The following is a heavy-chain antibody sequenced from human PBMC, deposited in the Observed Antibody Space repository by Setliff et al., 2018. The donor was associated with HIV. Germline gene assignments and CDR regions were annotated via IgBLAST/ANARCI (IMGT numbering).Heavy chain of an antibody. J-gene: IGHJ3*02. D-gene: IGHD3-10*02. CDR2: IYTGDSGT. Sequence: ISCRAFGNSFDNHWIAWVRQRPGKGPEWMGFIYTGDSGTKYSPAFQGRVTISADKSIKTTYLQWTSLQSSDTAMYYCARHQVAMSMLVVQGPGPFDSWGQGTRVTVTS. CDR1: GNSFDNHW. V-gene: IGHV5-51*01. CDR3: ARHQVAMSMLVVQGPGPFDS.